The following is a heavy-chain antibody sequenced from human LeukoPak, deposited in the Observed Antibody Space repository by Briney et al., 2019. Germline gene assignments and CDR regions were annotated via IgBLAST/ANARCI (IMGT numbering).Heavy chain of an antibody. CDR2: IYYSGST. Sequence: SETLSLTCTVSGGSISSYYWSWIRQPPGKGLEWIGYIYYSGSTNYNPSLKSRVTISVDTSKNQFSLKLSPVTAADTAVYYCARGATMDFDYWGQGTLVTVSS. J-gene: IGHJ4*02. CDR1: GGSISSYY. CDR3: ARGATMDFDY. V-gene: IGHV4-59*01. D-gene: IGHD5-12*01.